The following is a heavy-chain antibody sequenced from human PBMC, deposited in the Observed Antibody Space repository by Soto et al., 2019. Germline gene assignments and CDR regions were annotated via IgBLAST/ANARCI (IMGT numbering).Heavy chain of an antibody. Sequence: SETLSLTCSVSGGSISSSSYYWGWIRQPPGKGLEWIGSIYYSGSTYYNPSLKSRVTISVDTSKNQFSLKLSSVTAADTAVYYCASYYDFWSGYLRAFDIWGQGTMVTVSS. J-gene: IGHJ3*02. CDR2: IYYSGST. CDR1: GGSISSSSYY. D-gene: IGHD3-3*01. CDR3: ASYYDFWSGYLRAFDI. V-gene: IGHV4-39*01.